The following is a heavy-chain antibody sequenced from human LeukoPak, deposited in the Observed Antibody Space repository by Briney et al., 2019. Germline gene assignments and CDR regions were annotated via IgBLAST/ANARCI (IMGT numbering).Heavy chain of an antibody. Sequence: GGSLRLSCAASGFPFSDYWMNWVRQAPGKGLEWVANIKQDGSEKFYVDSVKGRFTISRDNAKNSLFLQMNSLRADDTAVYYCASLGNWGQGTLVTVSS. CDR1: GFPFSDYW. V-gene: IGHV3-7*01. J-gene: IGHJ4*02. CDR2: IKQDGSEK. CDR3: ASLGN. D-gene: IGHD1-1*01.